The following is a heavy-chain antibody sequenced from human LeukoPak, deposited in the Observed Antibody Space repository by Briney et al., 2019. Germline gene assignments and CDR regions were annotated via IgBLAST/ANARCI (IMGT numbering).Heavy chain of an antibody. CDR1: GYSFTSYW. CDR2: IYPSDSDT. CDR3: ARPYYDSSEPPGY. V-gene: IGHV5-51*01. Sequence: RGESLKISCKGSGYSFTSYWIGWVRQLPGKGLEWMGIIYPSDSDTRYSPSFQGQVTISADKSISTAYLQWSSLKASDTAMYYCARPYYDSSEPPGYWGQGTLVTVSS. J-gene: IGHJ4*02. D-gene: IGHD3-22*01.